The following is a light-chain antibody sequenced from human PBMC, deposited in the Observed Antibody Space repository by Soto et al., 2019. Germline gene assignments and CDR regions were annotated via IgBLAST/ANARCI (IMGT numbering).Light chain of an antibody. Sequence: DIVMTQSPDSLAVSLGERATINCKSSQSVLYSSNNKNYFAWYQQKPGHPPKLLIYWASTRESGVPDRFSGSGSGTDFTLTTSSLQAEDVAVYYCQQYYSIPLTFGGGTKVDIK. CDR3: QQYYSIPLT. V-gene: IGKV4-1*01. J-gene: IGKJ4*01. CDR2: WAS. CDR1: QSVLYSSNNKNY.